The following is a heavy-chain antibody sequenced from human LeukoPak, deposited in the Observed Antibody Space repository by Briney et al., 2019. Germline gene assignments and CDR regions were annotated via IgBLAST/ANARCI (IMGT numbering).Heavy chain of an antibody. CDR3: ARGTYYYDSSGYGAFDI. D-gene: IGHD3-22*01. Sequence: GSLRLSCAASGFTFSSYAMHWVRQAPGKGLEWVAVISYDGSNKYYADSVKGRFTISRDNSKNTLYLQMNSLRAEDTAVYYCARGTYYYDSSGYGAFDIWGQGTMVTVSS. J-gene: IGHJ3*02. CDR1: GFTFSSYA. CDR2: ISYDGSNK. V-gene: IGHV3-30*04.